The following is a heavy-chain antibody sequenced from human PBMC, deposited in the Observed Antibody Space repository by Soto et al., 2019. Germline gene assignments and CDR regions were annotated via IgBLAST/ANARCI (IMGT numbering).Heavy chain of an antibody. Sequence: QVQLVESGGGVVQPGRSLRLSCAASGFTFSSYGMHWVRQAPGKGLAWVAVISYDGSNKYYADSVKGRFTISRDNSKNTLYLQMNSLRAEDTAVYYCAKPRVVVTAGDFDYWGQGTLVTVSS. CDR2: ISYDGSNK. D-gene: IGHD2-21*02. J-gene: IGHJ4*02. CDR3: AKPRVVVTAGDFDY. V-gene: IGHV3-30*18. CDR1: GFTFSSYG.